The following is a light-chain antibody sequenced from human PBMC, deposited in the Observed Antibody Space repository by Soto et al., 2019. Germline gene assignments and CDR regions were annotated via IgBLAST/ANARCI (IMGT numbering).Light chain of an antibody. CDR2: GAS. CDR3: QQYGSSLYT. V-gene: IGKV3-20*01. CDR1: QSISSSY. J-gene: IGKJ2*01. Sequence: EIVLTQSPGTLSLSPGERATLSCRVSQSISSSYLAWYQQKPGQAPRLLIYGASSRATGIPDRFSGSGSGTDFTLTISRLEPEDFAVYYCQQYGSSLYTFGPGTKLEIK.